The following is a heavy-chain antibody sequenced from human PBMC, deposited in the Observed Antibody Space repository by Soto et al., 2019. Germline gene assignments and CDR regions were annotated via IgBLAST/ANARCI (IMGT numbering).Heavy chain of an antibody. V-gene: IGHV3-9*01. CDR2: ISWNSGSI. Sequence: GGSLRLSCAASGFTFDDYAMHWVRQAPGKGLEWVSGISWNSGSIGYADSVKGRFTISRDNAKNSLYLQMNSLRAEDTALYYCAKGPDYDILTGYYSNWGQGTLVTVSS. CDR3: AKGPDYDILTGYYSN. J-gene: IGHJ4*02. D-gene: IGHD3-9*01. CDR1: GFTFDDYA.